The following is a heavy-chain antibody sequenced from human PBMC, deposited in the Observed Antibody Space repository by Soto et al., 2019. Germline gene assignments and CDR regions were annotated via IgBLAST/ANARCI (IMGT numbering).Heavy chain of an antibody. J-gene: IGHJ4*02. CDR2: ISHSGST. V-gene: IGHV4-31*03. CDR1: GGSISSSAYY. Sequence: QVQLQESGPGLVKPSQTLSLTCTVSGGSISSSAYYWSGIRQHPGKGLECIGYISHSGSTYYNPSLKSRVIISVDTSKNQFSLSLTSVTAADTAVYYCAREYTYGSNFFDCWGQGALVTVSS. CDR3: AREYTYGSNFFDC. D-gene: IGHD5-18*01.